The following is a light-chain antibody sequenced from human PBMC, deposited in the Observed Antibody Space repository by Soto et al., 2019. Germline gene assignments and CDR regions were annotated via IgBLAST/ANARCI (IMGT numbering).Light chain of an antibody. CDR3: IHHTIDTLWT. CDR2: AAS. J-gene: IGKJ1*01. Sequence: DIQMTQTPSSLFASVGDRVTITCRASQDIGNDLAWYQQKPGNAPKRLIYAASSLQSGVSSRFSGSVSGTEFTLTFSSLHPEDLTTYFRIHHTIDTLWTIGQGTKVDIK. V-gene: IGKV1-17*01. CDR1: QDIGND.